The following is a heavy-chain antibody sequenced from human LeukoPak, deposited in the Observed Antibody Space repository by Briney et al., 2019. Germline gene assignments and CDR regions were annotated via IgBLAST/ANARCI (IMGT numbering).Heavy chain of an antibody. Sequence: SETLSLTCAVSGGSISSSNWWSWVRQPPGKGLEWIGEIYHSGSTNYNPSLKSRVTISVDTSKNQFSLKLSSVTAADTAVYYCARGRKPYGSGSYYVGTNYARPTYFDYWGQGTLVTVSS. CDR1: GGSISSSNW. D-gene: IGHD3-10*01. J-gene: IGHJ4*02. CDR3: ARGRKPYGSGSYYVGTNYARPTYFDY. CDR2: IYHSGST. V-gene: IGHV4-4*02.